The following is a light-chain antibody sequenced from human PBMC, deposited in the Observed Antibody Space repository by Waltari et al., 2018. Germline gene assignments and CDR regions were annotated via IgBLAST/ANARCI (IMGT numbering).Light chain of an antibody. CDR1: QVIRTW. J-gene: IGKJ1*01. CDR2: SAS. V-gene: IGKV1-12*01. CDR3: QQANSFPWT. Sequence: DIQMTQSQSFVSASVGDRVTTTCRASQVIRTWLAWYQQKPGKAPKLLIYSASGLHSGVPSRFSGSGSGTHFTLTISSLQPEDFATYYCQQANSFPWTFGQGTKVEIK.